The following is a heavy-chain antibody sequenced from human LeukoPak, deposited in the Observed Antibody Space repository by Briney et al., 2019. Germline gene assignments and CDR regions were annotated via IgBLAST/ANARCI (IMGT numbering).Heavy chain of an antibody. V-gene: IGHV3-23*01. D-gene: IGHD3-10*02. J-gene: IGHJ6*01. CDR2: ISGSGGNT. CDR3: AKDLVLGPMFHNCSYYGWAV. Sequence: GGSLRLSCAVSGFTFSNYAMNWVRQAPGKGLEWVSAISGSGGNTYYAGSVTGRFTISRDNSKSTLYLQMNSLRAKDTPLYFCAKDLVLGPMFHNCSYYGWAVGGEGPTLTVPS. CDR1: GFTFSNYA.